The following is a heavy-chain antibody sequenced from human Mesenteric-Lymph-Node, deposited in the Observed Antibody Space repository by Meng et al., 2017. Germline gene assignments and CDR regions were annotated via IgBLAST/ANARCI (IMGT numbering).Heavy chain of an antibody. D-gene: IGHD2-15*01. CDR2: INHSGST. Sequence: SQTLSLTCAVYGGSFSGYYWSWIRQPPGKGLEWIGEINHSGSTNYNPSLKSRVTISVDTSKNQFSLKLSSVTAADTAIYYCAKGLVVSCSGVVCYPLDYWGQGSLVTVSS. J-gene: IGHJ4*02. CDR3: AKGLVVSCSGVVCYPLDY. V-gene: IGHV4-34*01. CDR1: GGSFSGYY.